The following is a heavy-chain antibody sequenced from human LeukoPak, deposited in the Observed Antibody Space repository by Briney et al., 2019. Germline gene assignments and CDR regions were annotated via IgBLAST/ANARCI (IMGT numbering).Heavy chain of an antibody. D-gene: IGHD2-8*01. CDR2: VYYTGST. J-gene: IGHJ5*02. CDR1: GGTLNSFY. V-gene: IGHV4-59*08. CDR3: ARQRSSYCTTTKCYRHYFDP. Sequence: SETLSLTCSVSGGTLNSFYWSWIRQPPGKGLEYIGYVYYTGSTKYKPSLRSRVTISADTSNNQFSLNLSSVTAADTAVYYCARQRSSYCTTTKCYRHYFDPWGQGILVTVSS.